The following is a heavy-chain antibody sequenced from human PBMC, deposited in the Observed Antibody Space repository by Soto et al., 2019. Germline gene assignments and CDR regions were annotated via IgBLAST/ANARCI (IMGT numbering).Heavy chain of an antibody. CDR1: GYTFTSYA. V-gene: IGHV1-3*01. D-gene: IGHD2-2*01. J-gene: IGHJ5*02. CDR3: AREALRFCTSTSCSTDWFDP. Sequence: QVQLVQSGAVVKKPGASVKVSCKASGYTFTSYALDWVRQAPGQRLEWMGGINAGNGDTKYSQNFQGRVTITRDTSATTAYMELSSLRYEDTAVYYCAREALRFCTSTSCSTDWFDPWGQGTLVTVSS. CDR2: INAGNGDT.